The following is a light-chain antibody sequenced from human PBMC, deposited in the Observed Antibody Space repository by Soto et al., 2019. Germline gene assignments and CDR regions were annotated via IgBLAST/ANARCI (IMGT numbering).Light chain of an antibody. CDR3: QQYDNLLT. CDR1: QGIRND. V-gene: IGKV1-33*01. J-gene: IGKJ4*01. CDR2: DAS. Sequence: IQMTQSPSSLSASVGDRVTITCRASQGIRNDLGWYQQKPGKAPKLLIYDASNLETGVPSRFSGSGSGTDFTFTISSLQPEDIATYYCQQYDNLLTFGGGTKVDIK.